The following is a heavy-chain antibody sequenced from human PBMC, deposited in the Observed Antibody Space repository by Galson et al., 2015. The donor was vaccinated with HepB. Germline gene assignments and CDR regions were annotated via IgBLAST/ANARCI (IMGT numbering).Heavy chain of an antibody. CDR3: ARDGVKYYYDSSGYYNYGMDV. Sequence: SLRLSCAASGFTVSSNYMSWVRQAPGKGLEWVSVIYSGGSTYYADSVKGRFTISRDNSKNTLYLQMNSLRAEDTAVYYCARDGVKYYYDSSGYYNYGMDVWGQGTTVTVSS. V-gene: IGHV3-66*02. CDR1: GFTVSSNY. CDR2: IYSGGST. J-gene: IGHJ6*02. D-gene: IGHD3-22*01.